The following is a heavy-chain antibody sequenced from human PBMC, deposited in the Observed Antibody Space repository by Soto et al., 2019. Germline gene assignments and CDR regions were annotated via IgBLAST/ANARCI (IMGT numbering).Heavy chain of an antibody. V-gene: IGHV1-69*11. J-gene: IGHJ6*02. CDR3: ARWPQPRYTADPYAVDV. Sequence: QVHLVQSGTEVKKPGSSVKVSCKASGGTFSSSGFSWVRQAPGQGLEWMGMIVPILDTTNYEQRFQARVTITADEVTSTAYMELRSLRSEDTAVYYCARWPQPRYTADPYAVDVWGQGTRVIVSS. CDR2: IVPILDTT. CDR1: GGTFSSSG. D-gene: IGHD3-16*02.